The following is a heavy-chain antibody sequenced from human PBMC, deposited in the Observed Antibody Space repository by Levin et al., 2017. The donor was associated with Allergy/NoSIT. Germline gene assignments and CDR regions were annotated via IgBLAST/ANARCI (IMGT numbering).Heavy chain of an antibody. Sequence: QPGGSLRLSCATSGFPFTTSAMSWIRQAPGKGLAWVATISTGGGLTHYTDSVEGRFTVSRDKSTNMVYLEMNSLRVDDTAVYYCAKGFRPPGAWVDYFDNWGQGTMVTVSA. D-gene: IGHD3-16*01. CDR1: GFPFTTSA. CDR2: ISTGGGLT. V-gene: IGHV3-23*01. J-gene: IGHJ3*02. CDR3: AKGFRPPGAWVDYFDN.